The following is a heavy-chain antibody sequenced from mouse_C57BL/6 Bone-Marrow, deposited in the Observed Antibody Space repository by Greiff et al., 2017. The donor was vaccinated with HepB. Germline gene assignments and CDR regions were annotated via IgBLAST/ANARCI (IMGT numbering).Heavy chain of an antibody. Sequence: EVHLVESGGGLVKPGGSLKLSCAASGFTFSSYAMSWVRQTPEKRLEWVATISDGGSYTYYPDNVKGRFTISRDNAKNNLYLQMSHLKAEDTAMYYCARDDADAYWGQGTLVTVSA. V-gene: IGHV5-4*01. CDR3: ARDDADAY. CDR1: GFTFSSYA. D-gene: IGHD2-3*01. J-gene: IGHJ3*01. CDR2: ISDGGSYT.